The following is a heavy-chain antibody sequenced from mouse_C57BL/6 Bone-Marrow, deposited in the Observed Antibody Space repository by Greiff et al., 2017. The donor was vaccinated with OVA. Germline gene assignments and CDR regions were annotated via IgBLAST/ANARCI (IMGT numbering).Heavy chain of an antibody. CDR3: ARRDTTVVADYYAMDY. J-gene: IGHJ4*01. Sequence: QVQLQQSGAELAKPGASVKLSCKASGYTFTSYWMHWVKQRPGQGLEWIGYINPSSGYTKYNQKFKDKATLTADKSSGTAYMQLSSLTYEDSAVYYCARRDTTVVADYYAMDYWGQGTSVTVSS. CDR2: INPSSGYT. D-gene: IGHD1-1*01. V-gene: IGHV1-7*01. CDR1: GYTFTSYW.